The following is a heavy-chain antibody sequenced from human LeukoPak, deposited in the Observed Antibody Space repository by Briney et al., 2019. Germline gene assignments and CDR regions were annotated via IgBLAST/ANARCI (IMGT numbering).Heavy chain of an antibody. CDR3: ARGGELTSFYDAFDI. J-gene: IGHJ3*02. Sequence: ASVKVSCKASGYTFTNYYMHWVRQAPGQGLEWMGWINPNSGGTNYAQKFQGWVTMTRDTSNSTAYMELSRLRSDDTAVYYCARGGELTSFYDAFDIWGQGTMVTVSS. CDR1: GYTFTNYY. CDR2: INPNSGGT. D-gene: IGHD2-2*01. V-gene: IGHV1-2*04.